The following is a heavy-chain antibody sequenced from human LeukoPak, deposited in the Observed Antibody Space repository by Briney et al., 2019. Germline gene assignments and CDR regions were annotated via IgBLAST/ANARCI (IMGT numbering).Heavy chain of an antibody. D-gene: IGHD4-17*01. Sequence: PGGSLRLSCAASGFTFSSYWMHWVRQAPGKGLVWVSRINSDGSSTSYADSVKGRFTISRDNAKNTLYLQMNSLRSDDTAVYYCAREGMGDYRVRYYYMDVWGKGTTVTISS. CDR3: AREGMGDYRVRYYYMDV. V-gene: IGHV3-74*01. J-gene: IGHJ6*03. CDR2: INSDGSST. CDR1: GFTFSSYW.